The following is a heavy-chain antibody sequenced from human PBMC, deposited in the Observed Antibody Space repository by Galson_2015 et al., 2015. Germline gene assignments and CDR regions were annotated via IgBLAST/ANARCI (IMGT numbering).Heavy chain of an antibody. CDR2: ISGTGGSR. CDR3: AKEAYFYGSGSYFLDYYYYYYIDV. J-gene: IGHJ6*03. D-gene: IGHD3-10*01. V-gene: IGHV3-23*01. CDR1: GFTFNSYA. Sequence: SLRLSCAASGFTFNSYAMSWVRQAPGKGLEWVSGISGTGGSRWYADSVKGRFTISRDTSKNTLYLQMNSLRAEDTAVYFWAKEAYFYGSGSYFLDYYYYYYIDVWGTGTTVTVSS.